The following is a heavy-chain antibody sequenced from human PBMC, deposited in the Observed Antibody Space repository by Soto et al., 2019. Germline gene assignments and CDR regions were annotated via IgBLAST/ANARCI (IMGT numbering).Heavy chain of an antibody. J-gene: IGHJ3*02. CDR3: ARVADCTYSSNCNGRAAFDM. D-gene: IGHD6-13*01. V-gene: IGHV3-74*01. CDR1: GFTLSSHW. Sequence: EVQLVESGGGVAQPGGSLRLSCAASGFTLSSHWMHWVRQAPGKGLVWVSRINRYGSTINYDDSVRGRYTISRDNAKNTLSLQMNSLRAEDTAVYYCARVADCTYSSNCNGRAAFDMWGQGTMVTVSS. CDR2: INRYGSTI.